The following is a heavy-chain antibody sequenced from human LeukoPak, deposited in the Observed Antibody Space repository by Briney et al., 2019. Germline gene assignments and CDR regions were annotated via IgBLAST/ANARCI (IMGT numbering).Heavy chain of an antibody. CDR2: IYYSGST. V-gene: IGHV4-39*01. Sequence: PSETLSLTCTVSGGSISSSSYYWGWIRQPPGKGLEWIVSIYYSGSTYYNPSLKSRVTISVDTSKNQFSLKLSSVTAADTAVYYCARRLIAARPPPFDYWGQGTLVTVSS. CDR1: GGSISSSSYY. J-gene: IGHJ4*02. CDR3: ARRLIAARPPPFDY. D-gene: IGHD6-6*01.